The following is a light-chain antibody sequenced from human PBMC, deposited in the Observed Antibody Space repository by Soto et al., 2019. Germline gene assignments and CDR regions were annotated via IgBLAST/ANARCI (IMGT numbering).Light chain of an antibody. CDR2: GAS. J-gene: IGKJ1*01. Sequence: DIHMTQAPSSLSASVGDRVSITCGASQGIRNNLGWFQQTPGQAPKRLIYGASNLESWVPSRFSGSGSGTEFTLTISSLQPEDLGTYYCQHHNTYPRTFGQGTKVDIK. V-gene: IGKV1-17*01. CDR1: QGIRNN. CDR3: QHHNTYPRT.